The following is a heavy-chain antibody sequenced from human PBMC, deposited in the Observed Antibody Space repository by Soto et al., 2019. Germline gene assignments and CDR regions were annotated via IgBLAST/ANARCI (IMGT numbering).Heavy chain of an antibody. CDR2: IIPIFGTA. Sequence: GASVKVSCKASGGPFSSYAISWVRQAPGQGLEWMGRIIPIFGTANYAQKFQGRVTITADESTSTAYMELSSLRSEDTAVYYCAIQLSSSWYPYFDYWGQGTLVTVSS. J-gene: IGHJ4*02. D-gene: IGHD6-13*01. V-gene: IGHV1-69*13. CDR1: GGPFSSYA. CDR3: AIQLSSSWYPYFDY.